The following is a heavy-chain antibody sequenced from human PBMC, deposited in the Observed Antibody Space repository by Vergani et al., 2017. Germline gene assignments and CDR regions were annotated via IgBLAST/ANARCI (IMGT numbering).Heavy chain of an antibody. Sequence: QVQLVQSGAEVKKPGASVKVSCKASGYTFTSYGISWVRQAPGQGLEWMGWISAYNGNTNYAQKLQGRVTMTTDTSTGTAYMELRSLRSDDTAVYYCARARAAAGTASPVDPWGQGTLVTVSS. CDR2: ISAYNGNT. J-gene: IGHJ5*02. CDR1: GYTFTSYG. V-gene: IGHV1-18*01. CDR3: ARARAAAGTASPVDP. D-gene: IGHD6-13*01.